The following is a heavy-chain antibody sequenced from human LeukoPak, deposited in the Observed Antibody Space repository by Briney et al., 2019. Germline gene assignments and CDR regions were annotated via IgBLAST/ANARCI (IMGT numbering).Heavy chain of an antibody. CDR1: GFTFSRYW. CDR3: ARPAYCGGDCYFYFDY. J-gene: IGHJ4*02. D-gene: IGHD2-21*02. V-gene: IGHV3-7*01. CDR2: IKQDGNVK. Sequence: GGSLRLSCAASGFTFSRYWMSWVRQAPGRGLEWVASIKQDGNVKYYVDSVKGRFTISRDNAKNSLYLQMNSLGAEDTAVYYCARPAYCGGDCYFYFDYWGQGTLVTVSS.